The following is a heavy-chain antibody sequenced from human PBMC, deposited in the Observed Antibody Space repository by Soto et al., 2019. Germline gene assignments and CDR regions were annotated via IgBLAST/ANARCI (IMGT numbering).Heavy chain of an antibody. D-gene: IGHD5-18*01. Sequence: QVQLVQSGAEVKKPGASVKVSCKASGYTFTGYYIHWVRQAPGQGLEWMGWINPNSGGTSYAQQFQGRVTLTSDTSIRTSYMELTRLRSDDRAVYYCARTATFGYGPFDYWGQGTMVTVSS. CDR2: INPNSGGT. J-gene: IGHJ4*02. CDR3: ARTATFGYGPFDY. CDR1: GYTFTGYY. V-gene: IGHV1-2*02.